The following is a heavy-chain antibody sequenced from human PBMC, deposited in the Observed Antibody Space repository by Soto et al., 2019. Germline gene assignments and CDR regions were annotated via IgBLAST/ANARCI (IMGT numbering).Heavy chain of an antibody. Sequence: GGSLRLSCAASGFTFSDYYMNWIRQAPGKGLEWVSYTSSSGSTINYADSVKGRFTISRDNTKNSLYLQMNSLRVEDTAVYYCATDPNDFWSGYYVWGQGTLVTVSS. CDR3: ATDPNDFWSGYYV. D-gene: IGHD3-3*01. J-gene: IGHJ4*02. V-gene: IGHV3-11*01. CDR2: TSSSGSTI. CDR1: GFTFSDYY.